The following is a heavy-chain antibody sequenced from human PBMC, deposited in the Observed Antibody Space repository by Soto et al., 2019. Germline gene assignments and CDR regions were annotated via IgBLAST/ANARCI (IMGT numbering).Heavy chain of an antibody. CDR2: ISSSSSYI. V-gene: IGHV3-21*01. J-gene: IGHJ6*03. D-gene: IGHD3-3*01. CDR3: ARDRYDFWSGSYMDV. CDR1: GFTFSSYS. Sequence: EVQLVESGGGLVKPGGSLRLSCAASGFTFSSYSMNWVRQAPGKGLEWVSSISSSSSYIYYADSVKGRFTISRDNAKNSLYLQMNSLRAEDTAVYYCARDRYDFWSGSYMDVWGKGTTVTVSS.